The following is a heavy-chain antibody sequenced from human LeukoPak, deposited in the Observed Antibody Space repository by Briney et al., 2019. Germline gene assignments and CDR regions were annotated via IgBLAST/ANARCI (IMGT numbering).Heavy chain of an antibody. V-gene: IGHV1-46*01. J-gene: IGHJ4*02. Sequence: GASVKVPARHLDTPSPATMHWVRQAPGQGLEWMGIINPSGGSTSYAQKFQGRVTMTRDTSTSTVYMELSSLRSEDTAVYYCARDLQISGDYWGQGTLVTVSS. CDR1: DTPSPAT. CDR2: INPSGGST. CDR3: ARDLQISGDY.